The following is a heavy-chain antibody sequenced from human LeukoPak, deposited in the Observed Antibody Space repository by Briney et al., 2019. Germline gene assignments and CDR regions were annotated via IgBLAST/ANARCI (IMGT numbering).Heavy chain of an antibody. Sequence: PGGSLRLSCAASGFTFSSYGMHWVRQAPGKGLEWVAFIRYDGSNKYYADSVKGRFTISRDNSKNTLYLQMNSLRAEDTAVYYCARDSGDFWSGYPLDYWGQGTLVTVSS. D-gene: IGHD3-3*01. J-gene: IGHJ4*02. V-gene: IGHV3-30*02. CDR2: IRYDGSNK. CDR1: GFTFSSYG. CDR3: ARDSGDFWSGYPLDY.